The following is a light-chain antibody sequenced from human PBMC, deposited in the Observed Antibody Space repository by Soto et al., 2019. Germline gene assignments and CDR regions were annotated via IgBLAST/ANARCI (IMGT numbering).Light chain of an antibody. CDR2: GAS. Sequence: EIVLTQSPGTPSLSPGERATLSCRASQSVSSNYLAWYQQKPGQAPRLLIYGASRRATGIPDRFSGSGSGTDFTLTISSLEPEDFAVYYCQQYDSSPRTFGQGTKVDIK. CDR3: QQYDSSPRT. CDR1: QSVSSNY. J-gene: IGKJ1*01. V-gene: IGKV3-20*01.